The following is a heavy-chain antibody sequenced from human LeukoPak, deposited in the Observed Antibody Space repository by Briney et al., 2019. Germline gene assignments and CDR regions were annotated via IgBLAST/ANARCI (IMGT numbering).Heavy chain of an antibody. CDR1: GYTFTGYY. J-gene: IGHJ4*02. CDR3: ARAHTGYSSGWYRY. V-gene: IGHV1-2*02. D-gene: IGHD6-19*01. CDR2: INPNSGGT. Sequence: ASVKVSCKASGYTFTGYYMHWVRQAPGQGLEWMGWINPNSGGTNYAQKFQGRVTMTRDTSISTAYMELSGLGSDDTAVYYCARAHTGYSSGWYRYWGQGTLVTVSS.